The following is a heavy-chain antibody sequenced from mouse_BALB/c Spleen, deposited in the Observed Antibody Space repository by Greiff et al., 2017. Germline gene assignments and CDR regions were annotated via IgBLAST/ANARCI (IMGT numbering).Heavy chain of an antibody. D-gene: IGHD2-1*01. J-gene: IGHJ2*01. CDR2: ISSGSSTI. CDR1: GFTFSSFG. V-gene: IGHV5-17*02. Sequence: EVKVVESGGGLVQPGGSRKLSCAASGFTFSSFGMHWVRQAPEKGLEWVAYISSGSSTIYYADTVKGRFTISRDNPKNTLFLQMTSLRSEDTAMYYCAREGYGNYSYYFDYWGQGTTLTVSS. CDR3: AREGYGNYSYYFDY.